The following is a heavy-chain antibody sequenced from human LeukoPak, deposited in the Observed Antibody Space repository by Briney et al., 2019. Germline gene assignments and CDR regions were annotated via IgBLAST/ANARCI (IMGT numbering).Heavy chain of an antibody. V-gene: IGHV1-18*01. CDR2: ISAYNGNT. D-gene: IGHD6-6*01. Sequence: APVKVSCKASGYTFTSYGISWVRQAPGQGLEWMGWISAYNGNTNYAQKLQGRVTMTTDTSTSTAYMELRSLRSDDTAVYYCASGDVAAIAARPEAFDYWGQGTLVTVSS. J-gene: IGHJ4*02. CDR3: ASGDVAAIAARPEAFDY. CDR1: GYTFTSYG.